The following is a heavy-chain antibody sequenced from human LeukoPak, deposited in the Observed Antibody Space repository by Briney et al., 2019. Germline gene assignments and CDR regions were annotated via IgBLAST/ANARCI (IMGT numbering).Heavy chain of an antibody. V-gene: IGHV3-7*03. CDR3: AKWAWQLV. CDR2: IKQVGSEK. D-gene: IGHD2-2*01. CDR1: GFTFTNHW. Sequence: PGGSLRLSCAASGFTFTNHWMTWVRQAPGKGLEWVANIKQVGSEKSYVDSVKGRFTISRDNAKDSLYLQMDSLRAEDTAVYYCAKWAWQLVGGQGTLVTVSS. J-gene: IGHJ4*02.